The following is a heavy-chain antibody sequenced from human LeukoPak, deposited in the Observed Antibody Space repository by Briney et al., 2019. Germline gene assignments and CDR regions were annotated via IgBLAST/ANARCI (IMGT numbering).Heavy chain of an antibody. CDR1: GGSITSSPYH. CDR2: VSHTGAT. Sequence: SETLSLTCTVSGGSITSSPYHWAWIRQPPGRGPEWIGTVSHTGATQYSPSLTSRVTISLDTSKNQFSLSLNSVTAADTAIYYCARGLASGYPPIPFDYWGQGTLVTVSS. J-gene: IGHJ4*02. CDR3: ARGLASGYPPIPFDY. D-gene: IGHD3-3*01. V-gene: IGHV4-39*07.